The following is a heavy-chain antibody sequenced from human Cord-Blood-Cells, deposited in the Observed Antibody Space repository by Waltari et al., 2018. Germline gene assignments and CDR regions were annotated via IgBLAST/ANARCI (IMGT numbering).Heavy chain of an antibody. Sequence: QVQLVQSGAEVKKPGASVKVSCKASGSTFTGYYMHWVRLAPGQGLEWMGCINPNSGGTNYAQKFQGWVTMTRDTSISTGYMELSRLRSDDTAVYYCARDIAARPGGAFDIWGQGTMVTVSS. CDR3: ARDIAARPGGAFDI. D-gene: IGHD6-6*01. V-gene: IGHV1-2*04. J-gene: IGHJ3*02. CDR2: INPNSGGT. CDR1: GSTFTGYY.